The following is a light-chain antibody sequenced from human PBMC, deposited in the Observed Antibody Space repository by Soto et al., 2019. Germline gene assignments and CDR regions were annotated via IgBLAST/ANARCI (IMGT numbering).Light chain of an antibody. CDR2: DAS. J-gene: IGKJ2*01. V-gene: IGKV1-5*01. Sequence: DIQMTQSPSTLSASVGDRVTITCRASQSISSWLAWYQQKPGKAPKLLIYDASSLESGVPSRFSGSGSGTEFTLTISSLQPDDSATYYCQQYNSYSPDYTFGQGTKLEIK. CDR3: QQYNSYSPDYT. CDR1: QSISSW.